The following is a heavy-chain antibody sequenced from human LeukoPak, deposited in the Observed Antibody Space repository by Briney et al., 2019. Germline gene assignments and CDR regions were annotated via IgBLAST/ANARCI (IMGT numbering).Heavy chain of an antibody. CDR3: AQFGRLSY. J-gene: IGHJ4*02. Sequence: GRSLRLSCAASGFTFTNAWMTWVRQAPGKGLEWVGRIKSRTDGGTIDYAAPVKGRFTISRDDSKNTVSLQMNSLKTEDTAVYFCAQFGRLSYWGQGTPVTVSS. CDR2: IKSRTDGGTI. D-gene: IGHD3-16*01. V-gene: IGHV3-15*01. CDR1: GFTFTNAW.